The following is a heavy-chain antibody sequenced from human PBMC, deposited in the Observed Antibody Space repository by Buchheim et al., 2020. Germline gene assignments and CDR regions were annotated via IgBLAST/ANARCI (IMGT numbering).Heavy chain of an antibody. CDR1: GGSISSGDYY. J-gene: IGHJ5*02. D-gene: IGHD3-10*01. V-gene: IGHV4-30-4*01. CDR3: ARDMRRYYGSGSMENWFDP. CDR2: IYYSGST. Sequence: QVQLQESGPGPVKPSQTLSLTCTVSGGSISSGDYYWSWIRQPPGKGLEWIGYIYYSGSTYYNPSLKSRVTISVDTSKNQFSLKLSSVTAADTAVYYCARDMRRYYGSGSMENWFDPWGQGTL.